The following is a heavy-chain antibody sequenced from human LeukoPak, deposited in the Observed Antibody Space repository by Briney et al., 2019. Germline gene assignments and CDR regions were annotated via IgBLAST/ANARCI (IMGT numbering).Heavy chain of an antibody. Sequence: PGGSLRLSCAASGFTFSSYWMSWVRQAPGKGLEWVANIKQDGSEKYYVDSVKGRFTISRDNAKNSLYLQVNSLRAEDTAVYYCARDPHSPYFDYWGQGTLVTVSS. V-gene: IGHV3-7*01. CDR1: GFTFSSYW. J-gene: IGHJ4*02. CDR2: IKQDGSEK. CDR3: ARDPHSPYFDY. D-gene: IGHD5-18*01.